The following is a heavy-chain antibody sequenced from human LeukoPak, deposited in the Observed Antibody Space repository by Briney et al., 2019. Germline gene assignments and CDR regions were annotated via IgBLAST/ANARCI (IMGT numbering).Heavy chain of an antibody. Sequence: ASVKVSCKASGGTFSSYAISWVRQAPGQGLEWMGGIIPIFGTANYAQKFQGRVTITADESTSTAYMELSSLRSEDTAVYYCARVGGMNDFWSGYYYYGMDVWGQGTTVTVSS. CDR2: IIPIFGTA. CDR1: GGTFSSYA. CDR3: ARVGGMNDFWSGYYYYGMDV. J-gene: IGHJ6*02. D-gene: IGHD3-3*01. V-gene: IGHV1-69*13.